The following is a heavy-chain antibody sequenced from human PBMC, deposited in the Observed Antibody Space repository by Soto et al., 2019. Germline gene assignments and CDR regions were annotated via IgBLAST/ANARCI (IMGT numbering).Heavy chain of an antibody. CDR2: ISYDGSNK. D-gene: IGHD3-22*01. Sequence: ESGGGVVQPGRSLRLSCAASGFTFSSYAMHWVRQAPGKGLEWVAVISYDGSNKYYADSVKGRFTISRDNSKNTLYLQMNSLRAEDTAVYYCAREFNYYDSSGYHPPFDYWGQGTLVTVSS. V-gene: IGHV3-30-3*01. CDR1: GFTFSSYA. CDR3: AREFNYYDSSGYHPPFDY. J-gene: IGHJ4*02.